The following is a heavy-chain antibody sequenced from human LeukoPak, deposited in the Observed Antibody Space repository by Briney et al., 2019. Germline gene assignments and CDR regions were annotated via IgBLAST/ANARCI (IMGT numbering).Heavy chain of an antibody. CDR1: GFTFSSYA. CDR2: ISGSGGST. Sequence: GGSLRLSCAASGFTFSSYAMSWVRQAPGKGLEWVSAISGSGGSTYYADSVKGRFTISRDNSKNTLYLQMNSLRAEDTAVYYCLLGYCSSTSCSLFDPWGQGTLVTVSS. J-gene: IGHJ5*02. CDR3: LLGYCSSTSCSLFDP. V-gene: IGHV3-23*01. D-gene: IGHD2-2*01.